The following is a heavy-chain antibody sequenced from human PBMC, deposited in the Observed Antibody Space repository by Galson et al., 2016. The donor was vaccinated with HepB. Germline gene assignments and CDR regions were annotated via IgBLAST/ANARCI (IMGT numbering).Heavy chain of an antibody. Sequence: SLRLSCAASGFTFSTYAMTWVRQAPGKGLEWVATISGSGGGIYYADSVKGRFTISRDNSKNTLFLQMKRLRDEDTALYYCAKYRSATYYTDYFEYWGQGTLVTVSP. V-gene: IGHV3-23*01. CDR3: AKYRSATYYTDYFEY. CDR1: GFTFSTYA. J-gene: IGHJ4*02. D-gene: IGHD1-26*01. CDR2: ISGSGGGI.